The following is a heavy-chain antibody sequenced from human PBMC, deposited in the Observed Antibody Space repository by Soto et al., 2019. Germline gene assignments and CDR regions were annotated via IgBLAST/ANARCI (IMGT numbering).Heavy chain of an antibody. CDR1: GYRFSTHW. J-gene: IGHJ6*02. CDR3: ARHNAGAGYYYGMDV. D-gene: IGHD7-27*01. V-gene: IGHV5-51*01. CDR2: IYPGDSDT. Sequence: GSCLKLSCTGSGYRFSTHWIGWVREMPGKGLELRGIIYPGDSDTRYSPSFQGHVTISADKSISTAYLQWSSLKASDTAMYYCARHNAGAGYYYGMDVWGQGTTVTVSS.